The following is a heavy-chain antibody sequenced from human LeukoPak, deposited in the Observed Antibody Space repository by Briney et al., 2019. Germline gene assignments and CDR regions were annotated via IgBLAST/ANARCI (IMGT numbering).Heavy chain of an antibody. CDR3: ARHGNIAAGLDY. V-gene: IGHV5-51*01. CDR1: GYSFTSYW. Sequence: GQSLKISCKGSGYSFTSYWIGWVRQIPGKGLEWMGNIYPGDSDTRYSTSFQGQVTISADKSISTAYLQWSSLKASETAMYYCARHGNIAAGLDYWGQGTLVTVSS. J-gene: IGHJ4*02. D-gene: IGHD6-13*01. CDR2: IYPGDSDT.